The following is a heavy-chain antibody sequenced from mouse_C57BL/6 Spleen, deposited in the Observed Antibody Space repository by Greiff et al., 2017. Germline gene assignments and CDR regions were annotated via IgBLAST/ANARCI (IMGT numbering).Heavy chain of an antibody. V-gene: IGHV5-6*02. CDR2: ISSGGSYT. CDR1: GFTFSSYG. D-gene: IGHD2-4*01. CDR3: ARRDYDPYYYAMDY. J-gene: IGHJ4*01. Sequence: EVKLVESGGDLVKPGGSLKLSCAASGFTFSSYGMSWVRQTPDKRLEWVATISSGGSYTYYPDSVKGRFTISRDNAKKTLYLQMSSLKSEDTAMYYCARRDYDPYYYAMDYWGQGTSVTVSS.